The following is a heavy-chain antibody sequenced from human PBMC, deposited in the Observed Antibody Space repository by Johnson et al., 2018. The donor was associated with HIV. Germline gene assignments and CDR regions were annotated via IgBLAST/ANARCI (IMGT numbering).Heavy chain of an antibody. J-gene: IGHJ3*02. Sequence: VQLVESGGGMVQPGGSLRLSCAASAFTFSGYAMHWVRQATGKGLEWVSAIGTAGDTYYPGSVKGRFTISRENAKNSLYLQMNILRAEDTAVYYCARTRQGAFDIWGQGTMVTVSS. CDR2: IGTAGDT. CDR1: AFTFSGYA. V-gene: IGHV3-13*01. CDR3: ARTRQGAFDI.